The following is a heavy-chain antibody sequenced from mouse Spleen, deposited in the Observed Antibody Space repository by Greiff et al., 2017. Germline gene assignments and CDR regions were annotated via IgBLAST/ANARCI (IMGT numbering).Heavy chain of an antibody. V-gene: IGHV1-15*01. J-gene: IGHJ3*01. D-gene: IGHD1-1*02. Sequence: LVESGAELVRPGASVTLSCKASGYTFTDYEMHWVKQTPVHGLEWIGAIDPETGGTAYNQKFKGKAILTADKSSSTAYMELRSLTSEDSAVYYCTRRRVVWFAYWGQGTLVTVSA. CDR2: IDPETGGT. CDR1: GYTFTDYE. CDR3: TRRRVVWFAY.